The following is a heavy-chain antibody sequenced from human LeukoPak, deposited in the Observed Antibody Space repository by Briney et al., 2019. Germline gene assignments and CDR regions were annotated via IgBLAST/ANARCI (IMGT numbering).Heavy chain of an antibody. CDR2: ISGSGGST. D-gene: IGHD4-23*01. Sequence: TGGSLRLSCAASGFTFSSYAMSWVRQAPGKGLEWVSAISGSGGSTYYADSVKGRFTISRDNAKNTLYLQMNSLRAEDTAVYYCARVGWVTPIYWGQGTLVTVSS. J-gene: IGHJ4*02. V-gene: IGHV3-23*01. CDR3: ARVGWVTPIY. CDR1: GFTFSSYA.